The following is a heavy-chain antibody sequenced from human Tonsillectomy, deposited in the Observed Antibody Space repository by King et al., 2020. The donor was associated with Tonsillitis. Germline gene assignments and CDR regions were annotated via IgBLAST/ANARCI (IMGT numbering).Heavy chain of an antibody. D-gene: IGHD3-22*01. CDR2: IYPADSET. CDR3: ATSEGLIDSRGTKHMDYFAS. J-gene: IGHJ4*02. Sequence: DVQLVESGTEVKKPGESLTISCKGSGYTFTKYWIGWVRQMPGKGLEWMGIIYPADSETRYSPSFQGQVTFSVDRSVRTAYLQWTNLKASDTAVYYCATSEGLIDSRGTKHMDYFASWGQGTLVTVS. V-gene: IGHV5-51*01. CDR1: GYTFTKYW.